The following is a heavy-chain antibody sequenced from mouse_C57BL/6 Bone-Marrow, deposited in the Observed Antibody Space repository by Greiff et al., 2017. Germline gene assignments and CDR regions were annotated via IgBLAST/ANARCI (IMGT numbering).Heavy chain of an antibody. D-gene: IGHD2-10*01. CDR3: AREGAYYGNPAY. V-gene: IGHV14-2*01. CDR2: IDPEDGET. CDR1: GFNIKDYY. J-gene: IGHJ3*01. Sequence: VQLQQPGAELVKPGASVKLSCTASGFNIKDYYMHWVKQRTEQGLEWIGRIDPEDGETKYAPKFQGKATITADTSSNTAYLQRSSRTSEDTAVYYWAREGAYYGNPAYWGQGTLVTVSA.